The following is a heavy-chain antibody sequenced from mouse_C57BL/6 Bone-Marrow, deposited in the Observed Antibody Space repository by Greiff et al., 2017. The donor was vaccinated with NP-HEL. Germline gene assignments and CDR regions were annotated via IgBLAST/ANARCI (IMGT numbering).Heavy chain of an antibody. Sequence: VKLQESGAELARPGASVKLSCKASGYTFTSYGISWVKQRTGQGLEWIGEIYPRSGNTYYNEKFKGKATLTADKSSSTAYMELRSLTSEDSAVYFCARSHYYGSSYLYYAMDYWGQGTSVTVSS. D-gene: IGHD1-1*01. CDR3: ARSHYYGSSYLYYAMDY. V-gene: IGHV1-81*01. J-gene: IGHJ4*01. CDR2: IYPRSGNT. CDR1: GYTFTSYG.